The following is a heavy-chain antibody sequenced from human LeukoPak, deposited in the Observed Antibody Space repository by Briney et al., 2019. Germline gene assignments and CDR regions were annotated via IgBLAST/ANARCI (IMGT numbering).Heavy chain of an antibody. J-gene: IGHJ6*03. Sequence: AGGSLRLSCAASGFTFSDYNMRWIRQAPGKGLEWVSSISRSGSTKYYADSVKGRFTISRDNAKNSLFLQMNSLRAEDTAVYYCARVLRYCSGGNCYSGGLGYMDVWGKGTTVTISS. D-gene: IGHD2-15*01. V-gene: IGHV3-11*01. CDR1: GFTFSDYN. CDR3: ARVLRYCSGGNCYSGGLGYMDV. CDR2: ISRSGSTK.